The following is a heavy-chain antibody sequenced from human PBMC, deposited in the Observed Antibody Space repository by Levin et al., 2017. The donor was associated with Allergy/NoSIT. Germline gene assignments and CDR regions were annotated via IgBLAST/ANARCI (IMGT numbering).Heavy chain of an antibody. CDR2: IYTSGST. J-gene: IGHJ3*02. CDR1: GGSISNYY. D-gene: IGHD2-2*01. Sequence: GSLRLSCTVSGGSISNYYWSWIRQPAGKGLEWIGRIYTSGSTNYNPSLKSRVTLSVDTSKNQFSLKMTSVTAADTAVYYCARGGRRYQPLFSHPTDAFHIWGQGTMVTVSS. V-gene: IGHV4-4*07. CDR3: ARGGRRYQPLFSHPTDAFHI.